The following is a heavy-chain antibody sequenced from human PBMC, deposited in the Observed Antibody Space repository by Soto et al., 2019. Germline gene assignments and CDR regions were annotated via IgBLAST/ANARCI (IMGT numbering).Heavy chain of an antibody. J-gene: IGHJ3*01. CDR3: ATWHEREHAYDV. CDR2: LYDVDGS. Sequence: PGGSLRLSCAAFGLTISGKKYVAWVRQAPGKGLEWVSALYDVDGSFYADSVKGRFTTSSDSSKTTVYLQMNDLRPDDTAVYYCATWHEREHAYDVWGRGTTVTVSS. CDR1: GLTISGKKY. V-gene: IGHV3-53*01. D-gene: IGHD1-1*01.